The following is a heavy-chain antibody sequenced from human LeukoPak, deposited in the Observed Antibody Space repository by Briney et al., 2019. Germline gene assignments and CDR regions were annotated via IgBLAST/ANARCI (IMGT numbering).Heavy chain of an antibody. J-gene: IGHJ4*02. CDR1: GGSISSYY. Sequence: PSETLSLTCTVSGGSISSYYWSWIRQPAGKGLEWIGRIYTSGSTNYNPSLKSRVTMSVDTSKNQFSLKLSSVTAADTAVYYCAGAYDYVWGSYRDDYWGQGTLVTVSS. CDR3: AGAYDYVWGSYRDDY. D-gene: IGHD3-16*02. V-gene: IGHV4-4*07. CDR2: IYTSGST.